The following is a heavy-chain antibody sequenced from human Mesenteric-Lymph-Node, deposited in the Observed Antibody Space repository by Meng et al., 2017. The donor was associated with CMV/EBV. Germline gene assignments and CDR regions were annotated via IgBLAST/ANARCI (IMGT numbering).Heavy chain of an antibody. J-gene: IGHJ6*02. D-gene: IGHD3-16*01. CDR2: ISSVSTYT. CDR1: GFRFSDYS. CDR3: ARELFSPVGGYGMDV. Sequence: GGSLRLSCAASGFRFSDYSMNWVRQAADPGKGLEWVSSISSVSTYTYYADSVKGRFTISRDNAKNSLHLQMNGLRVEDTAVYYCARELFSPVGGYGMDVWGQGTTVTVSS. V-gene: IGHV3-21*01.